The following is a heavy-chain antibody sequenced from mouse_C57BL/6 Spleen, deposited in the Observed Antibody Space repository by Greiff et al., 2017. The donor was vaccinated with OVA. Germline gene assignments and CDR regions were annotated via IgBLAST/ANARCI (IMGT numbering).Heavy chain of an antibody. CDR2: IWWDDDK. J-gene: IGHJ4*01. CDR1: GFSLSTFGMG. V-gene: IGHV8-8*01. Sequence: QVTLKVSGPGILQPSQTLSLTCSFSGFSLSTFGMGVGWIRQPSGKGLEWLAHIWWDDDKYYNPALKSRLTISKDTSKDQVFIKIANVDTADTATYYCARERGMGYDYQSYYAMDYWGQGTSVTVSS. CDR3: ARERGMGYDYQSYYAMDY. D-gene: IGHD2-4*01.